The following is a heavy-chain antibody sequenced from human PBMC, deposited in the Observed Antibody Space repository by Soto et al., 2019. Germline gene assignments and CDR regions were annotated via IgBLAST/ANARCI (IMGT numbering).Heavy chain of an antibody. J-gene: IGHJ4*02. CDR3: ARDSVRFLEWFGEGYFDY. Sequence: GGSLRLSCAASGFTFISYWMSWVRQAPGKGLEWVANIKQDGSEKYYVDSVKGRFTISRDNAKNSLYLQMNSLRAEDTAVYYFARDSVRFLEWFGEGYFDYWGQGTLVTVSS. CDR2: IKQDGSEK. V-gene: IGHV3-7*05. D-gene: IGHD3-3*01. CDR1: GFTFISYW.